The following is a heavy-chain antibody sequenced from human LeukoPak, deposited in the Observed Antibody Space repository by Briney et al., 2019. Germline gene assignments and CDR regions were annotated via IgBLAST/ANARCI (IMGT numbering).Heavy chain of an antibody. CDR3: ARDGVPGAFDI. CDR2: IIPIFGTA. CDR1: GVTFSSYA. Sequence: ASVKVSCKASGVTFSSYAISWVRQAPGQGLEWMGGIIPIFGTANYAQKFQGRVTITADESTSTAYMELSSLRSEDTAVYYCARDGVPGAFDIWGQGTMVTVSS. V-gene: IGHV1-69*13. D-gene: IGHD3-16*01. J-gene: IGHJ3*02.